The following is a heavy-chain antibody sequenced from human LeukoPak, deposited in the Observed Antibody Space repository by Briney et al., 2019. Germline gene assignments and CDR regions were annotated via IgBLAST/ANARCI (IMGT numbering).Heavy chain of an antibody. CDR3: ARASIAAGPYYFDH. D-gene: IGHD6-13*01. J-gene: IGHJ4*02. CDR2: ISSSSSTI. Sequence: GGSLRLSCAASGFTFSSYSMNWVRQAPGKGLEWVSYISSSSSTIYYADPVKGRFNISRDNAKNSLYLQMNSLRAEDTAVYYCARASIAAGPYYFDHWRQGTLLTVPS. CDR1: GFTFSSYS. V-gene: IGHV3-48*04.